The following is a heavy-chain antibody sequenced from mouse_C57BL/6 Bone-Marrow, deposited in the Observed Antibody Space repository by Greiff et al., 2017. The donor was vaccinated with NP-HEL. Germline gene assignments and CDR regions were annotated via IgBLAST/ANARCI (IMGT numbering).Heavy chain of an antibody. D-gene: IGHD2-4*01. Sequence: EVKVVESGGGLVQPGESLKLSCESNEYAFPSHDMSWVRKTPEKRLELVAAINSDGGSTYYPDTMERRFIISRDNTKKTLYLQMSSLRSEDTALYYCARHGYDYDHWYFDVWGTGTTVTVSS. V-gene: IGHV5-2*01. J-gene: IGHJ1*03. CDR3: ARHGYDYDHWYFDV. CDR1: EYAFPSHD. CDR2: INSDGGST.